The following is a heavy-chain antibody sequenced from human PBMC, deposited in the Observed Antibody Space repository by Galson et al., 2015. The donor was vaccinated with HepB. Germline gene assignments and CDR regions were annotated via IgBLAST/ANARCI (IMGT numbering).Heavy chain of an antibody. CDR2: ISYDGTKK. D-gene: IGHD3-22*01. Sequence: SLRLSCASSGFSFSNYGIHWVRQAPGKGLEWVALISYDGTKKYYADSVKGRFTISRDNSRNTLYLQLNNLRADDTAVYYCATRRITMILHDYWGRGTLVTVSS. V-gene: IGHV3-30*03. CDR3: ATRRITMILHDY. CDR1: GFSFSNYG. J-gene: IGHJ4*02.